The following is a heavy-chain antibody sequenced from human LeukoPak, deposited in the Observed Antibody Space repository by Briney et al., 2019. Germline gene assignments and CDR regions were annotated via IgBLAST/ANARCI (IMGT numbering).Heavy chain of an antibody. V-gene: IGHV3-43*01. Sequence: GGSLRLSCAASGFTFHDYTMHWVRQAPGKGLEWVSLISWDSGSTYCADSVKGRFTISRDNSKNSLCLQMNSLRTEDTALYYCAKVYSYGSRGYFDLWGRGTLVTVSS. CDR2: ISWDSGST. CDR1: GFTFHDYT. D-gene: IGHD5-18*01. J-gene: IGHJ2*01. CDR3: AKVYSYGSRGYFDL.